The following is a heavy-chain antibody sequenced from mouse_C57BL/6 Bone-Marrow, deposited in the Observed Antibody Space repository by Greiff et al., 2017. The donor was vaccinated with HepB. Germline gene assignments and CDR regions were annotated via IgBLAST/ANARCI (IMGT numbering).Heavy chain of an antibody. CDR1: GYTFTSYW. J-gene: IGHJ3*01. CDR3: APLPFAY. D-gene: IGHD6-1*01. CDR2: IHPNSGST. Sequence: VKLMESGAELVKPGASVKLSCKASGYTFTSYWMHWVKQRPGQGLEWIGMIHPNSGSTNYNEKFKSKATLTVDKSSSTAYMQLSSLTSEDSAVYYCAPLPFAYWGQGTLVTVSA. V-gene: IGHV1-64*01.